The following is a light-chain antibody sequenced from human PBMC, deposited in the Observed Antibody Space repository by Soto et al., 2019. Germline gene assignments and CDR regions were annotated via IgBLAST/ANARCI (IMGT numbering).Light chain of an antibody. Sequence: EIVMTQSPATLSVSPGETTRLSCRASQSINSDVAWYQHKVGQTPRLLIHGASTRATGIAARFSGSGSGTEFTLTISGLQSEDFATYYCQQYNIWPVTFGGGTKVEIK. CDR1: QSINSD. V-gene: IGKV3D-15*01. CDR3: QQYNIWPVT. CDR2: GAS. J-gene: IGKJ4*01.